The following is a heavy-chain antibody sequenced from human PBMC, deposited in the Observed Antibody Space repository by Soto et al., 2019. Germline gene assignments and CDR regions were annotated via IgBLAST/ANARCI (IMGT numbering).Heavy chain of an antibody. Sequence: QVQLVQSGAEVKTPGSSVNVSCKASGGTFISYSIDWVRQAPGQGVEWMGGIIPMSGRPNYAQRFQGRVTFSADKSTNTVYMEVNSLTHEDTAVYYCTRRGRQSANWFDPWGQGTLVTVSS. V-gene: IGHV1-69*06. CDR2: IIPMSGRP. CDR3: TRRGRQSANWFDP. J-gene: IGHJ5*02. CDR1: GGTFISYS.